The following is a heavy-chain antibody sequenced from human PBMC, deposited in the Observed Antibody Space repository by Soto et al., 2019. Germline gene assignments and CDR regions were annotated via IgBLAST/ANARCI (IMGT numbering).Heavy chain of an antibody. V-gene: IGHV1-18*01. CDR1: GYTFTSYG. CDR3: SRRLGRRTSDAFDI. CDR2: ISAYNGNT. J-gene: IGHJ3*02. D-gene: IGHD1-7*01. Sequence: QVQLVQSGAEVKKPGASVKVSCKASGYTFTSYGISWVRQAPEQGLEWIGWISAYNGNTNYAQKLQSRVTITTDTSTSTAYMELRRLRSDDTAVYYCSRRLGRRTSDAFDIRVQGTMVTVSS.